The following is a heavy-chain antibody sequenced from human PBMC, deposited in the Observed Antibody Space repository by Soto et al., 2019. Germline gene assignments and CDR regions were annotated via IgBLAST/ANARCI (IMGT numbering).Heavy chain of an antibody. CDR1: VKTFSGHY. D-gene: IGHD6-19*01. V-gene: IGHV4-34*01. CDR3: ARGGRGSENAFDI. Sequence: QVQLQQWGAGLLKPSETLSLTCAVYVKTFSGHYWSWIRQPPGKGLEWIGEINHSGRTNYNPSLKSRVTISVDTSKNQFSLKLSSVTAADTAVYYCARGGRGSENAFDIWGQGTLVTVSS. CDR2: INHSGRT. J-gene: IGHJ3*02.